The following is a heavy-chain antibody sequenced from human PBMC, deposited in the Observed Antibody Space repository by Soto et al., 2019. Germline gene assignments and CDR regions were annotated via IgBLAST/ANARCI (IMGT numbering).Heavy chain of an antibody. D-gene: IGHD1-1*01. CDR2: IYYSGST. J-gene: IGHJ1*01. CDR3: ARGEYNHGAGGEYFHH. Sequence: SETLSLTCHVSGDSIGSGEFYWNWIRQRPGKGLEWIGYIYYSGSTFYNPSLGSRVTISVDTSKNQFSLKLTSVTAADTAVYYCARGEYNHGAGGEYFHHWGQGTLVTVSS. CDR1: GDSIGSGEFY. V-gene: IGHV4-31*02.